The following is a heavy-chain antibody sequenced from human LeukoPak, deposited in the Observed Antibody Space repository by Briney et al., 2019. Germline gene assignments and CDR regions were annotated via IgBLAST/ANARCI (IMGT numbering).Heavy chain of an antibody. D-gene: IGHD6-6*01. CDR3: ARGGRSSSGSGDY. J-gene: IGHJ4*02. V-gene: IGHV3-7*01. Sequence: PGGSLRLSCAASGFTFSSYNMNWVRQAPGKGLEWVANIKQDGSEKYYVDSVKGRFTISRDNAKNSLYLQMNSLRAEDTAVYYCARGGRSSSGSGDYWGQGTLVTVSS. CDR1: GFTFSSYN. CDR2: IKQDGSEK.